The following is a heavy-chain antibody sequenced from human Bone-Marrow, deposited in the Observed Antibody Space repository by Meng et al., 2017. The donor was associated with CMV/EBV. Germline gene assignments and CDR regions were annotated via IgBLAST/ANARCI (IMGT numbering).Heavy chain of an antibody. CDR1: GYTFTTYG. CDR3: ARGRVSDYYHLDP. J-gene: IGHJ5*02. Sequence: KASGYTFTTYGMHWVRQAPGQRLEWMGWINTGNGNTKYEQKFQGRVAITKDTSASTAYMELSSLRSEDTAIYYCARGRVSDYYHLDPWGQGTLVTVSS. CDR2: INTGNGNT. V-gene: IGHV1-3*04. D-gene: IGHD5/OR15-5a*01.